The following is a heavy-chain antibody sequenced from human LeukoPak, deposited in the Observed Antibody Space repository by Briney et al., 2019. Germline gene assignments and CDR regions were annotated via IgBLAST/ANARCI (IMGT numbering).Heavy chain of an antibody. CDR1: GDSVSSNSAV. J-gene: IGHJ3*02. CDR3: ARLGLGGAFDI. CDR2: TYYRSKWYN. D-gene: IGHD2-15*01. Sequence: SQTLSLTCAISGDSVSSNSAVWNWIRQSPSRGLEWLGRTYYRSKWYNDYAVSVKSRITIRPDTSKNKFSLQLNSATPEDTAVYYCARLGLGGAFDIWGQGTMVTVSS. V-gene: IGHV6-1*01.